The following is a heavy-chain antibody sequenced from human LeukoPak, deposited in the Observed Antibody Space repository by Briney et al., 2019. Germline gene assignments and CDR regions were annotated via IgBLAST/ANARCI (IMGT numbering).Heavy chain of an antibody. CDR3: ATGPPANGDYPLDF. V-gene: IGHV3-15*07. D-gene: IGHD4-17*01. CDR2: IKSKADGETA. J-gene: IGHJ4*02. Sequence: PGGSLRLSCTASGFIFNDAWMFWVRQAPGKGLEWVGRIKSKADGETADYAVPVKGRFTISRDDSKNTQYLQMNSLKSEDTAVYYCATGPPANGDYPLDFWGQGTLVTVSS. CDR1: GFIFNDAW.